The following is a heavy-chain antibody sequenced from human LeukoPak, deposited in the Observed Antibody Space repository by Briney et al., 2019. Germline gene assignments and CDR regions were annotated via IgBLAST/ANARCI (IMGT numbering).Heavy chain of an antibody. CDR2: INPNSGGT. V-gene: IGHV1-2*02. Sequence: ASVKVSCKASGYTFTGYYMHWVRQAPGQGLEWMGWINPNSGGTNYAQKFQGRVTMTGDTSISTAYMELSRLRSDDTAVYYCLCSSTSSSYYYYGMDVWGQGTTVTVSS. J-gene: IGHJ6*02. CDR3: LCSSTSSSYYYYGMDV. CDR1: GYTFTGYY. D-gene: IGHD2-2*01.